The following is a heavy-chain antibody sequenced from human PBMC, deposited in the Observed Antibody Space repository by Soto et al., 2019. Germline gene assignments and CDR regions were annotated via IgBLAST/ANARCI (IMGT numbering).Heavy chain of an antibody. V-gene: IGHV4-59*08. CDR3: ARTGLYDSNHRTANWFDP. J-gene: IGHJ5*02. CDR2: IYYSGST. D-gene: IGHD2-2*02. Sequence: SETLSLTCTASGGSISSYYWSWIRQPPGKGLEWIGYIYYSGSTNYNPSLKSRVTISVDTSKNQFSLKLSSVTAADTAVYYCARTGLYDSNHRTANWFDPWGQGTLVTVSS. CDR1: GGSISSYY.